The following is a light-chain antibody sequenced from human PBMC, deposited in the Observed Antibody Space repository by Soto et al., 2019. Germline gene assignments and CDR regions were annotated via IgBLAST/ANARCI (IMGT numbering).Light chain of an antibody. Sequence: EVVMTQSPATLSVSPGERATFSCRASQSVGSNLAWYQQKPGQAPSLLIYTTSTRASGVPARFSGSGSGTEFTLTINSLQSEDFAIYYCQRQSNWPRTFGQGTKVDIK. CDR1: QSVGSN. CDR3: QRQSNWPRT. J-gene: IGKJ1*01. V-gene: IGKV3-15*01. CDR2: TTS.